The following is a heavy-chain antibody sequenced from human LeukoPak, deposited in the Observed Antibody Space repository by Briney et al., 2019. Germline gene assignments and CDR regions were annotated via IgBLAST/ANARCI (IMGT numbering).Heavy chain of an antibody. Sequence: GGPLRLSCAASGFTFSSYGMSWVRRAPGKGLEWVSGISGNGGSTYYADSVKGRFTISRDNSKNTLYLQMSSLRAEDTAVYYCAKDPLPFGYFDYWGQGTLVTVSS. D-gene: IGHD3-22*01. J-gene: IGHJ4*02. CDR1: GFTFSSYG. V-gene: IGHV3-23*01. CDR2: ISGNGGST. CDR3: AKDPLPFGYFDY.